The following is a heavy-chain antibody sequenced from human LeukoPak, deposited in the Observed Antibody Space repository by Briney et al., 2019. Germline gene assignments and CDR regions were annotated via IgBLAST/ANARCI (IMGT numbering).Heavy chain of an antibody. CDR3: ARGAAYCGGDCPEYFDY. CDR2: IIPIFGTA. V-gene: IGHV1-69*01. CDR1: GGTFSSYA. Sequence: GASVKVSCKASGGTFSSYAISWVRQAPGQGLEWMGGIIPIFGTANYAQKFQGRVTITADESTSTAYMELSSLRSEDTAVYYCARGAAYCGGDCPEYFDYWGQGTLVTVSS. J-gene: IGHJ4*02. D-gene: IGHD2-21*02.